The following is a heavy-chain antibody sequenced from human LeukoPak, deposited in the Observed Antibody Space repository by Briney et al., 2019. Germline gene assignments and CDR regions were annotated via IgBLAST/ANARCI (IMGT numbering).Heavy chain of an antibody. CDR2: ISSSGSTL. CDR3: ARDRFSEVADPSDY. Sequence: GGSLRLSCAASGFTFSSYEMNWVRQAPGKGLEWVSYISSSGSTLYYADSVKGRFTISRDNAKNSLYLQMNSLRAEDTAIYYCARDRFSEVADPSDYWGQGTLVTVSS. D-gene: IGHD6-19*01. J-gene: IGHJ4*02. CDR1: GFTFSSYE. V-gene: IGHV3-48*03.